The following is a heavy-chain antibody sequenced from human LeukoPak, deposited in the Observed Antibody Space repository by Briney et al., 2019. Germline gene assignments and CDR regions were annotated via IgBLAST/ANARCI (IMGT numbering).Heavy chain of an antibody. CDR3: ARDYGGSSPFDY. D-gene: IGHD4-23*01. V-gene: IGHV3-21*01. Sequence: GGSLRLSCAASGFTFSSYSMNWVRQAPGKRLEWVSSISSSSSYIYYADSVKGRFTISRDNAKNSLYLQMNSLRAEDTAVYYCARDYGGSSPFDYWGQGTLVTVSS. CDR2: ISSSSSYI. J-gene: IGHJ4*02. CDR1: GFTFSSYS.